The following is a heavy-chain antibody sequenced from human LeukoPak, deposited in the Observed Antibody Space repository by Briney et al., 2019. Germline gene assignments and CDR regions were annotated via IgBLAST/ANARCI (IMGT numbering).Heavy chain of an antibody. V-gene: IGHV3-9*01. CDR2: INWNSDSI. CDR3: AREGVTVVTRYLDY. J-gene: IGHJ4*02. Sequence: GGSLRLSCAVSGFTFDDYAMHWVRQVPGKGLEWVSGINWNSDSIGYADSVKGRFTTSRDNAKNSLYLQMNSLRAEDTAVYYCAREGVTVVTRYLDYWGQGTLVTVSS. CDR1: GFTFDDYA. D-gene: IGHD4-23*01.